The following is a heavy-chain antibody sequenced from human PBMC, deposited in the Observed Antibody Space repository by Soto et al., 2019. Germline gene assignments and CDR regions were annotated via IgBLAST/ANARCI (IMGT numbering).Heavy chain of an antibody. CDR2: IYHSGST. J-gene: IGHJ4*02. Sequence: SETLSLTCAVSGGSISSSNWWSWVRQPPGKGLEWIGEIYHSGSTYYNPSLKSRVTISMDRSKDQFSLKLNSVTAADTAVYYCASDYGSGSYRFDYWGQGILVTVSS. V-gene: IGHV4-4*02. CDR3: ASDYGSGSYRFDY. D-gene: IGHD3-10*01. CDR1: GGSISSSNW.